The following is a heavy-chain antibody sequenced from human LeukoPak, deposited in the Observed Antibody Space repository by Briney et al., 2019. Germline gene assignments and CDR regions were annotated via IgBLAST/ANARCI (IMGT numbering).Heavy chain of an antibody. Sequence: PGGSLRLSCAASGFTFSSYWMSWVRPAPGKGLEWVANIKQDGSEKYYVDSVKGRFTISRDNAKNSLYLQMNSLRAEDTAVYYCAREVLYMLAAPDYWGQGTLVTVSS. J-gene: IGHJ4*02. V-gene: IGHV3-7*01. CDR1: GFTFSSYW. D-gene: IGHD2-15*01. CDR2: IKQDGSEK. CDR3: AREVLYMLAAPDY.